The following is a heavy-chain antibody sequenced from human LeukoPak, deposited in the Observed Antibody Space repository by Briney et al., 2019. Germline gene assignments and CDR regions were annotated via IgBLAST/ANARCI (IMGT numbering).Heavy chain of an antibody. CDR2: IRSSSSYI. Sequence: GGSLRLSCAASGFTFSSYSMNWVRQAPGKGLEWVSSIRSSSSYIYYADSVKGRFTISRDNAKNSLYLQMNSLRAEDTAVYYCARDRGVPAARPFDLWGRGTLVTVSS. J-gene: IGHJ2*01. V-gene: IGHV3-21*01. CDR1: GFTFSSYS. CDR3: ARDRGVPAARPFDL. D-gene: IGHD2-2*01.